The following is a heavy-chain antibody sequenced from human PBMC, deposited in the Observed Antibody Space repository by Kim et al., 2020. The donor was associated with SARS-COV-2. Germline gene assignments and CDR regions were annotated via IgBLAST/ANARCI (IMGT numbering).Heavy chain of an antibody. D-gene: IGHD3-16*01. Sequence: GESLKISCRVSGYTFSNFWIGWVRQMPGKGLEWMGIIYPIDSDTKYSPSFRGQVTISADKSSTTAYLQWNSLKVSDTAIYYCARHARTFGEWSDPWGQGTLVTVSS. CDR1: GYTFSNFW. CDR2: IYPIDSDT. V-gene: IGHV5-51*01. J-gene: IGHJ5*02. CDR3: ARHARTFGEWSDP.